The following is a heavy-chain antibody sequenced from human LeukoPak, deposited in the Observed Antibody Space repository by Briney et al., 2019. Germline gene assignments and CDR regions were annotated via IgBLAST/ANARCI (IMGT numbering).Heavy chain of an antibody. CDR2: FDPEDGET. Sequence: ASVKVSCKVSGYTLTELSMHWVRQAPGKGLEWMGGFDPEDGETIYAQKFQGRVAMTEDTSTDTAYMELSSLRSEDTAVYYCTTRPEAVAGPFDYWGQGTLVTVSS. CDR1: GYTLTELS. J-gene: IGHJ4*02. D-gene: IGHD6-19*01. V-gene: IGHV1-24*01. CDR3: TTRPEAVAGPFDY.